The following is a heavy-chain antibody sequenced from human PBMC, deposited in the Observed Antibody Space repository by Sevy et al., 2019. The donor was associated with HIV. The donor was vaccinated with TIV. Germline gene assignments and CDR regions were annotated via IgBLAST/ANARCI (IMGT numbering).Heavy chain of an antibody. CDR2: MNPNSGNT. V-gene: IGHV1-8*01. Sequence: ASVKVSCKASGYTFTSYDINWVRQATGQGLEWMGWMNPNSGNTGYAQKFQGRVTMTRNTSISKAYMELSSLRSEDTAVYYCARGGSSWLPYYYYGMDVWGQGTTVTVSS. CDR1: GYTFTSYD. D-gene: IGHD6-13*01. CDR3: ARGGSSWLPYYYYGMDV. J-gene: IGHJ6*02.